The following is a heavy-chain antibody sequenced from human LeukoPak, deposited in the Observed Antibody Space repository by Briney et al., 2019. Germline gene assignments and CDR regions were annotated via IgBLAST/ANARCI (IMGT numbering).Heavy chain of an antibody. CDR1: GGSISSSNW. Sequence: PSGTLSLTCAVSGGSISSSNWWSWVRQPPEKGLEWIGEIYHSGSTNYNPSLKSRVTISVDKSKNQFSLKLSSVAAADTAVYYCARVKGGAKDYYGMDVWGKGTTVTVSS. CDR3: ARVKGGAKDYYGMDV. V-gene: IGHV4-4*02. J-gene: IGHJ6*04. CDR2: IYHSGST. D-gene: IGHD4/OR15-4a*01.